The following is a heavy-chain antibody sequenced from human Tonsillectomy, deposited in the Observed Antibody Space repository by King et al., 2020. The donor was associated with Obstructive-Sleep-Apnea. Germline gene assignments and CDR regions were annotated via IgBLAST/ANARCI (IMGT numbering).Heavy chain of an antibody. CDR2: VYYSGNT. Sequence: VQLQESGPGLVKPSETLSLTCTVSGGSLNNYYWSWIRQPPGRGLGWMGYVYYSGNTNFNPSLKSRVTISADTSKIQFSLGLSSVTAADTAVYYCARHRGVEDYGGYGDYFDYWGQGTLVTVSS. D-gene: IGHD5-12*01. CDR1: GGSLNNYY. V-gene: IGHV4-59*08. CDR3: ARHRGVEDYGGYGDYFDY. J-gene: IGHJ4*02.